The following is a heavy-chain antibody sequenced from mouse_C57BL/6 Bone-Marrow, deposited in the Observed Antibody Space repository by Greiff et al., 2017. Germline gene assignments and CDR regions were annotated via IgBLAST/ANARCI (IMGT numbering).Heavy chain of an antibody. Sequence: EVKVVESGGGLVKPGGSLKLSCAASGFTFSDYGMHWVRQAPEKGLEWVAYISSGSSTLYYADTVKGRFTISRDNAKNTLFLQMASLRSEDTAMYYCARRLWFFDYWGQGTTLTVSS. J-gene: IGHJ2*01. CDR1: GFTFSDYG. CDR2: ISSGSSTL. V-gene: IGHV5-17*01. D-gene: IGHD2-2*01. CDR3: ARRLWFFDY.